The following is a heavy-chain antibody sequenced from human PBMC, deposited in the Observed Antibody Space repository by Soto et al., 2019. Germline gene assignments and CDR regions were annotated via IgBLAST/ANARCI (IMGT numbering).Heavy chain of an antibody. CDR1: GCTFSSYA. CDR3: AKDPRGLWNIPVL. V-gene: IGHV3-23*01. J-gene: IGHJ4*02. CDR2: ISGSGGST. D-gene: IGHD1-1*01. Sequence: EVQLLESGGGLVQPGGSLRLSCAASGCTFSSYAMSWVRQAPGKGLEWVSAISGSGGSTYYADSVKGRFTISRDNSKNTLYLQMNSLRAEDTAVYYCAKDPRGLWNIPVLGGQGTLVTVSS.